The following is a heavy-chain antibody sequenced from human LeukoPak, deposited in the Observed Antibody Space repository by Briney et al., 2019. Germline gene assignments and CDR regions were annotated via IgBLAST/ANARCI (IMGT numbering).Heavy chain of an antibody. D-gene: IGHD3-10*01. V-gene: IGHV4-59*01. CDR2: SYYSGRT. Sequence: SETLSLTCTVSGGSINSYYWSWIRQPPGKGLEWIGNSYYSGRTDYNPSLKSRLTISVDLSKKQFSLRLISVTAADTAVYYCARESWSYPGSGSYPHHFDYWGRGILVTVSS. CDR1: GGSINSYY. CDR3: ARESWSYPGSGSYPHHFDY. J-gene: IGHJ4*02.